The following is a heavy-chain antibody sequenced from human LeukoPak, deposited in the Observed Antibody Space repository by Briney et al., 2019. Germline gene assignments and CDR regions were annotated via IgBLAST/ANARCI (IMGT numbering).Heavy chain of an antibody. CDR3: GSLVVVPGSFDG. CDR1: GGSISSSSYY. Sequence: SETLSLTCTVSGGSISSSSYYWGWIRQPPGKGLEWVGSVYFSGSTYYNPSLKTPVTITIDTSKNQCSLKLSSPPAADTVVYCGGSLVVVPGSFDGCGQRTLVSASS. D-gene: IGHD2-2*01. J-gene: IGHJ4*02. CDR2: VYFSGST. V-gene: IGHV4-39*01.